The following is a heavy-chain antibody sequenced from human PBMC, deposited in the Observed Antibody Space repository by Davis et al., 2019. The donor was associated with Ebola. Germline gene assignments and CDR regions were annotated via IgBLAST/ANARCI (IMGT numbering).Heavy chain of an antibody. Sequence: ASVKVSCKASGYTFTSYAMNWVRQAPGQGLEWMGWINTNTGNPTYAQGFTGRFVFSLDTSVSTAFLHIGNLKAEDTAMYYCARTLNRYDYWGQGTLVTVSS. CDR3: ARTLNRYDY. J-gene: IGHJ4*02. V-gene: IGHV7-4-1*01. D-gene: IGHD3-16*02. CDR2: INTNTGNP. CDR1: GYTFTSYA.